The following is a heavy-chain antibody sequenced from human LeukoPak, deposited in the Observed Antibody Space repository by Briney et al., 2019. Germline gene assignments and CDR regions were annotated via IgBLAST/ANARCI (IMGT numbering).Heavy chain of an antibody. CDR2: ISSSGSTI. D-gene: IGHD5-18*01. J-gene: IGHJ2*01. CDR1: GFTFSSYE. V-gene: IGHV3-48*03. Sequence: GGSLRLSCAASGFTFSSYEMNWVRQAPGKGLEWVSYISSSGSTIYCADAVKGRFTISRDNAKNSLYLQMSSLRDEDTAVYYCATVAMEDWYFDLWGRGTLVTVSS. CDR3: ATVAMEDWYFDL.